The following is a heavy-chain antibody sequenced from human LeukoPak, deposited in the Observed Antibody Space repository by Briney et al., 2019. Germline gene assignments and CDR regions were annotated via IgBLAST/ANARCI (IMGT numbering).Heavy chain of an antibody. J-gene: IGHJ6*03. CDR2: ISSSGSII. CDR1: GFTFSSYW. Sequence: GGSLRLSCAASGFTFSSYWMSWVRQAPGKGLEWASYISSSGSIIYYADSVKGRFTISRDNAKNSLYLQMNSLRAEDTAVYYCARGGSGITVDYYMDVWGKGTTVTISS. V-gene: IGHV3-48*04. D-gene: IGHD3-10*01. CDR3: ARGGSGITVDYYMDV.